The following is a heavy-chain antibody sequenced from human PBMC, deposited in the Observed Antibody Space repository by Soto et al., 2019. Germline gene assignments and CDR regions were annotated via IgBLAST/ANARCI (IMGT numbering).Heavy chain of an antibody. CDR2: IKQDGSEK. CDR1: GFTFSSYW. J-gene: IGHJ6*02. D-gene: IGHD2-2*01. Sequence: PGGSLRLSCAASGFTFSSYWMSWVRQAPGKGLEWVANIKQDGSEKYYVDSVKGRFTISRDNAKNSLYLQMNSLRAEDTAVYYCARPISTSCENPFCFSYYYYYGMDVWGQGTTVTVSS. V-gene: IGHV3-7*05. CDR3: ARPISTSCENPFCFSYYYYYGMDV.